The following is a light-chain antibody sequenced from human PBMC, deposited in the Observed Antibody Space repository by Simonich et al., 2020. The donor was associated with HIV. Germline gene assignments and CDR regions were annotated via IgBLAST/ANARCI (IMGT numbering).Light chain of an antibody. CDR3: QQYYSTPYT. Sequence: DIQMTQSPSTLSASVGDRVTITCRASQSISSWLAWYQQKPGKAPKLLIHTASTLQSGVPSRFSGGGSGTDFTLTINCLQSEDFTTYYCQQYYSTPYTFGQGTKLEIK. J-gene: IGKJ2*01. CDR1: QSISSW. V-gene: IGKV1-5*01. CDR2: TAS.